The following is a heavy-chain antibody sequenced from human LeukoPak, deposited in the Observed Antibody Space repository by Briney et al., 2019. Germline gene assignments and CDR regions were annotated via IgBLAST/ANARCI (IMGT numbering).Heavy chain of an antibody. D-gene: IGHD1-1*01. J-gene: IGHJ5*02. CDR3: ARGNWNWAYNWFDP. V-gene: IGHV4-59*12. Sequence: PSETLSLTCTVSGGSISSYYWSWIRQPPGKGLEWIGNIYYSGSTNYNPSLKSRVTISVDTSKNQFSLKLSPVTAADTAVYYCARGNWNWAYNWFDPWGQGTLVTVSS. CDR2: IYYSGST. CDR1: GGSISSYY.